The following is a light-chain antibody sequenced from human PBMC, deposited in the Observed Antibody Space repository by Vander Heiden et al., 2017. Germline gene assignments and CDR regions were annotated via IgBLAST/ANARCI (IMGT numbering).Light chain of an antibody. CDR2: GAS. Sequence: EIVMTQSPATLSVSPGERATLSCRASQSVSSNLAWYQQKPGQAPRLLIYGASTRATGIPARFSGSGSGTEFTLTISSLQSEDLAVYYCQMENTWPRAFGGGTKVXIK. V-gene: IGKV3-15*01. CDR1: QSVSSN. J-gene: IGKJ4*01. CDR3: QMENTWPRA.